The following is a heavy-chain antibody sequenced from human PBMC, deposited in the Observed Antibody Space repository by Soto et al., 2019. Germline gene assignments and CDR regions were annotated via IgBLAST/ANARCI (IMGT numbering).Heavy chain of an antibody. J-gene: IGHJ4*02. D-gene: IGHD1-26*01. CDR1: GGSTSSRLYQ. Sequence: QLRLQESGPGLVEPSETLSLTCTVSGGSTSSRLYQWVWLRQHPGKGLEWLGNVYYNGNTNYNASLTRRLTITVDTSNHQFSLKVKSVTAADTAVYFCARLSGSYNDRYFDNWGQGTLVTVSS. V-gene: IGHV4-39*01. CDR3: ARLSGSYNDRYFDN. CDR2: VYYNGNT.